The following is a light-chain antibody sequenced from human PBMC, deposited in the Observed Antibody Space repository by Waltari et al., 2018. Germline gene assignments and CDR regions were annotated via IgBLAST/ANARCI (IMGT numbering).Light chain of an antibody. Sequence: EIVLTHSPATLSLSPWQRAPLSCRASQCVSINLGWYQQKLGRPPMLLIYATSNRATGIPDRFSASGFGTDFTLTISSLEPEDFAVYFCQQTSSWPLTFGGGTKVEIK. J-gene: IGKJ4*01. CDR1: QCVSIN. CDR2: ATS. V-gene: IGKV3-11*01. CDR3: QQTSSWPLT.